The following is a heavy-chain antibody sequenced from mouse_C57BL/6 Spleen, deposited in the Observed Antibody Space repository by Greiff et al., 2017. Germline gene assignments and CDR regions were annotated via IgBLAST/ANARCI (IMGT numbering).Heavy chain of an antibody. V-gene: IGHV1-64*01. J-gene: IGHJ1*03. CDR1: GYTFTSYW. Sequence: VQLQQPGAELVKPGASVKLSCKASGYTFTSYWMHWVKQRPGQGLEWIGMIHPNSGSTNYNEKFKSKATQTVDKSSSTAYMQLSSLTSEDSAVYYGASVYDDDVPRWYFDVWGTGTTVTVSS. CDR2: IHPNSGST. D-gene: IGHD2-4*01. CDR3: ASVYDDDVPRWYFDV.